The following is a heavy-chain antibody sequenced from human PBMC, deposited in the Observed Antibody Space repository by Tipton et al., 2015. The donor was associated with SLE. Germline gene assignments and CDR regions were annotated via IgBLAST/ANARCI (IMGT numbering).Heavy chain of an antibody. Sequence: QSGAEVKKPGASVKVSCKASGYTFTSYAISWVRQAPGQGLEWMGWIRVFNGNTNYAQKLQDRVTMTTDTSTSTAYMELRSLRSDDTAVYYCARGVDSSGFRGWYLDLWGRGTVLTVSS. CDR3: ARGVDSSGFRGWYLDL. CDR2: IRVFNGNT. CDR1: GYTFTSYA. V-gene: IGHV1-18*01. D-gene: IGHD3-22*01. J-gene: IGHJ2*01.